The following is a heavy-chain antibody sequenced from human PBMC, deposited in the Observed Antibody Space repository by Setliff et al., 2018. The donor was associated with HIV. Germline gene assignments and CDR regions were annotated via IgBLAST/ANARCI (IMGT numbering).Heavy chain of an antibody. D-gene: IGHD3-9*01. CDR3: VREGWSLLRYFGWLLCYMDV. CDR2: INSDGSST. V-gene: IGHV3-74*01. Sequence: PGGSLRLSCAASGFTFSSYWMTWVRQAPGKGLRWVTRINSDGSSTSYADSVKGRFTISRDNAKNTLYLQMNSLRAEETAVYYCVREGWSLLRYFGWLLCYMDVWGKGTTVTVSS. CDR1: GFTFSSYW. J-gene: IGHJ6*04.